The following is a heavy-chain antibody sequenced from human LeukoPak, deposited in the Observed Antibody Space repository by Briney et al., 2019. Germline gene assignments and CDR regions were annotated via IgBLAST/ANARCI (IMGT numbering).Heavy chain of an antibody. J-gene: IGHJ6*03. CDR2: ISGSGGST. CDR3: TRDRRDYDILTGYRYYYYYYMDV. CDR1: GFTFSTYA. D-gene: IGHD3-9*01. V-gene: IGHV3-23*01. Sequence: AGGSLRLSCAASGFTFSTYAMSWVRQAPGKGLEWVSGISGSGGSTFYADSVKGRFTISRDNSKNTLYLQMNSLKTEDTAVYYCTRDRRDYDILTGYRYYYYYYMDVWGKGTTVTISS.